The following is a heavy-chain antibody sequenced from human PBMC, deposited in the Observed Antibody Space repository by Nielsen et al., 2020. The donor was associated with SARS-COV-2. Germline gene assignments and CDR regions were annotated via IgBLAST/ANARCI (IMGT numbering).Heavy chain of an antibody. D-gene: IGHD1-1*01. J-gene: IGHJ4*02. Sequence: SGPTLVKPTETITLTCAFSGFWLTSSGVGVGWIRQRPGKALEWLAVVYWDDDKRYSPPLKTRLAIAKDTSKNQVVLTVSYMEPQDTATYFCAHRLVGSSLDWNGAYFDAWGQGILVTVSS. V-gene: IGHV2-5*02. CDR1: GFWLTSSGVG. CDR2: VYWDDDK. CDR3: AHRLVGSSLDWNGAYFDA.